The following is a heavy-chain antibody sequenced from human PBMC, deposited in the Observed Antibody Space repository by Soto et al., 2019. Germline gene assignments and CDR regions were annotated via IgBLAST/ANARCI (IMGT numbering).Heavy chain of an antibody. J-gene: IGHJ5*02. D-gene: IGHD4-17*01. CDR3: ARAKATVTTPGWFDP. V-gene: IGHV3-33*08. Sequence: SLRLSCAASGLTFSSYGMHWVRQAPGKGLEWVAVISYDGSNKYYADSVKGRFTISRDNSKNTLYLQMNSLRAEDTAVYYCARAKATVTTPGWFDPWGQGTLVTVSS. CDR1: GLTFSSYG. CDR2: ISYDGSNK.